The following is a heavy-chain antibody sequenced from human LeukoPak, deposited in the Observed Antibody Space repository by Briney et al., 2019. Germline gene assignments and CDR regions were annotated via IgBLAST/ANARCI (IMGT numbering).Heavy chain of an antibody. D-gene: IGHD2-15*01. CDR1: GFIFSNYA. CDR3: AYDPPMVGPTGYYFDY. Sequence: GGSLRLSCAASGFIFSNYAMSWVRQAPGKGLEWVSVISPSAGTTHYADSVKGRFTISRDNSKNMLYLQMNSVRTEDAALYYCAYDPPMVGPTGYYFDYGGQGTLVTVSS. CDR2: ISPSAGTT. J-gene: IGHJ4*02. V-gene: IGHV3-23*01.